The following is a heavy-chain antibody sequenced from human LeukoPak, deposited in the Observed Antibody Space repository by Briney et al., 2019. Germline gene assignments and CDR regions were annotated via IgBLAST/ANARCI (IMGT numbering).Heavy chain of an antibody. CDR1: GFTFSSYE. Sequence: PGGSLRLSCAASGFTFSSYEMNWVRQAPGKGLEWVSYISSSGSTIYHADSVKGRFTISRDNAKNSLYLQMNSLRAEDTAVYYCARDYCSGGSCYRTDPLDYWGQGTLVTVSS. D-gene: IGHD2-15*01. CDR3: ARDYCSGGSCYRTDPLDY. CDR2: ISSSGSTI. V-gene: IGHV3-48*03. J-gene: IGHJ4*02.